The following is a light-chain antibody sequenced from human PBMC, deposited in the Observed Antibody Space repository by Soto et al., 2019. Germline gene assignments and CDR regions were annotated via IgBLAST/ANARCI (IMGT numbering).Light chain of an antibody. Sequence: IVFTQSPATLSLSPGESATLSCTASQHVTTTYIAWYQQKFGQAPRLLIYGASTRATGTPARFTGGGFGTDFTLTISRVEPEDFAVYFCQQYDSSFTFGGGTKVEMK. CDR3: QQYDSSFT. V-gene: IGKV3-20*01. CDR1: QHVTTTY. CDR2: GAS. J-gene: IGKJ4*01.